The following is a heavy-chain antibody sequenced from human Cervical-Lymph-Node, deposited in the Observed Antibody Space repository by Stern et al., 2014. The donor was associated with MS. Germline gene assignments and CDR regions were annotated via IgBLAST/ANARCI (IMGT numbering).Heavy chain of an antibody. CDR2: ISPSDGTT. CDR3: AGEIYETSLDY. CDR1: GFPFSDHY. D-gene: IGHD5/OR15-5a*01. J-gene: IGHJ4*02. Sequence: VQLVESGGDLVKPGGSLRLSCTASGFPFSDHYMNWIRQAPGKGLEWVAYISPSDGTTYYADSVKGRFTISSDNPKNSLFLQMSSLRGDDTAVYYCAGEIYETSLDYWGRGTLVTVSS. V-gene: IGHV3-11*01.